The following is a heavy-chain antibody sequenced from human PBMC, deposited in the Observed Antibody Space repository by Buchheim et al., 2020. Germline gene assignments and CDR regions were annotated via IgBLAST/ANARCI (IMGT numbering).Heavy chain of an antibody. Sequence: EVQVVESGGGLVQPGGSLRLSCAASGVTFSSYWMTWVRQAPGKGLEWVSYIRQDGSERYYVDSVKGRFTISRDSAKNSLFLQMNSLTADDTAVYYCANGADVWGQGTT. J-gene: IGHJ6*02. CDR3: ANGADV. V-gene: IGHV3-7*01. D-gene: IGHD4-17*01. CDR1: GVTFSSYW. CDR2: IRQDGSER.